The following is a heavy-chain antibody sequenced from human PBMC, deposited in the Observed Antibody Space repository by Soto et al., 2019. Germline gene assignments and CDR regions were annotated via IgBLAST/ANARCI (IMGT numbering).Heavy chain of an antibody. V-gene: IGHV4-59*12. J-gene: IGHJ5*02. CDR2: IYYSGST. Sequence: PSETLSLTCTVSGGSISSYYWSWIRQPPGKGLEWIGDIYYSGSTNYNPSLKSRVTISVDKSKNQFSLKLSSVTAADTAVYYCARGIAAGLYNWFDPWGQGTLVTVSS. D-gene: IGHD6-13*01. CDR3: ARGIAAGLYNWFDP. CDR1: GGSISSYY.